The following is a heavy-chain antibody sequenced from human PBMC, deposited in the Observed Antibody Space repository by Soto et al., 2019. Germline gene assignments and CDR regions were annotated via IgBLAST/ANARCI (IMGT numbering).Heavy chain of an antibody. CDR3: APLSVSLSGPYGIHV. J-gene: IGHJ6*02. CDR1: GYSVSSSDYY. Sequence: SETLSLTCSVSGYSVSSSDYYWAWIRQPPGKGLEWIGSMLYSGLTYYNPSLKSRVTLSVDTSKNQFSVRLNSVTASDTAVYYCAPLSVSLSGPYGIHVWGQGSTVTVSS. D-gene: IGHD2-15*01. CDR2: MLYSGLT. V-gene: IGHV4-39*01.